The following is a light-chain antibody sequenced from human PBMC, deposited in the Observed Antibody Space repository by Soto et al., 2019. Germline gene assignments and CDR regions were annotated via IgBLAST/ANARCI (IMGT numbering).Light chain of an antibody. J-gene: IGLJ3*02. V-gene: IGLV2-8*01. CDR1: SSDVGGYNY. CDR3: SSYAGSNNSV. Sequence: QSVLTQPPSASGSPGQSVTISCTGTSSDVGGYNYVSWYQQHPGKAPKLMIYEVSKRPSGVPDRFSGSKSGNTAPLTVSGLQAEDEADYYCSSYAGSNNSVFGGGTKVTVL. CDR2: EVS.